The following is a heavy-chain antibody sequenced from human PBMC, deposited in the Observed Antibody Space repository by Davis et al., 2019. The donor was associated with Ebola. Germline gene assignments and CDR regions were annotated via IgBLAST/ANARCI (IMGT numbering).Heavy chain of an antibody. Sequence: GESLKISCAASGFTFTNAWMNWVRQAPGKGLEWVGRIKNKNDGGTIDYAAPVQGRFTISRDDSQNTMYLQMNSLKAEDTAVYYCTASYYFRIWGQGTMVTISS. D-gene: IGHD3-10*02. J-gene: IGHJ3*02. CDR2: IKNKNDGGTI. CDR1: GFTFTNAW. V-gene: IGHV3-15*07. CDR3: TASYYFRI.